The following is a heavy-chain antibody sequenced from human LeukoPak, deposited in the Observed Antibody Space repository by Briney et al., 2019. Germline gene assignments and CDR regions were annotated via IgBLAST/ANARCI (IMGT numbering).Heavy chain of an antibody. J-gene: IGHJ5*02. CDR3: ARGTAAGVAVSWFDP. CDR1: GGSISSYY. V-gene: IGHV4-59*01. CDR2: IYYSGST. D-gene: IGHD6-13*01. Sequence: SETLSLTCTVSGGSISSYYWSWIRQPPGKGLEWIGYIYYSGSTNYNPSLKSRVTISVDTSKNQFSLKLSSVTAADTAVYYCARGTAAGVAVSWFDPWGQGTLVTVSS.